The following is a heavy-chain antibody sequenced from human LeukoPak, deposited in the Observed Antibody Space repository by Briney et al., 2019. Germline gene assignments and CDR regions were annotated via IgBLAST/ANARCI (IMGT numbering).Heavy chain of an antibody. V-gene: IGHV4-39*01. CDR1: GGSINSHSYY. J-gene: IGHJ4*02. CDR2: VYYDGTS. Sequence: SETLSLTCTVSGGSINSHSYYWGWIRQPPGKGLEWIGSVYYDGTSYSNPSLKSRVGVFVDSSRDQFSLDLDFVTAADTALYYCVRHVSTNTGYFDSCGQGTLVSVSS. CDR3: VRHVSTNTGYFDS. D-gene: IGHD5-24*01.